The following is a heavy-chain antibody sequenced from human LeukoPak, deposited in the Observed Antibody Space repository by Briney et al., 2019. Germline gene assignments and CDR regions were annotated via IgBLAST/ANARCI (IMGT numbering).Heavy chain of an antibody. Sequence: GGSLRLSCAASGLTFSSYWMHWVRQAPGKGLVWVSRINSDESSTRYADSVKGRFTISRDNAKNTLYLQMNSLRAEDTAVYYCARALRTSGYSYGQIDCWGQGTLVTVSS. J-gene: IGHJ4*02. V-gene: IGHV3-74*01. CDR1: GLTFSSYW. CDR2: INSDESST. D-gene: IGHD5-18*01. CDR3: ARALRTSGYSYGQIDC.